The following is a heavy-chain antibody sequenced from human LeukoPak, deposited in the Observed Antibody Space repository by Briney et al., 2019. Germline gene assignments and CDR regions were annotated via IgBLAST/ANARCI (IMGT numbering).Heavy chain of an antibody. V-gene: IGHV3-23*01. Sequence: GGSLRLSCAASGFTFSNYAMSWVRQAPGKRLEWVSAISGSGGSTNYVDSVKGRFTISRDNSKNTLYPQMNSLRAEDTAVYYCAKARGAAAFDYWGQGTLVTVSS. CDR1: GFTFSNYA. CDR2: ISGSGGST. CDR3: AKARGAAAFDY. D-gene: IGHD6-13*01. J-gene: IGHJ4*02.